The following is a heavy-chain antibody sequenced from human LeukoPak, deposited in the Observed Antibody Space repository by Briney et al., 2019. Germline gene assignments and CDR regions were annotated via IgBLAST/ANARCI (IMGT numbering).Heavy chain of an antibody. V-gene: IGHV1-46*01. CDR1: GYTFTSYY. CDR2: INPSGGST. J-gene: IGHJ4*02. Sequence: GASVKVSCKASGYTFTSYYMHWVRQAPGQGLEWMGIINPSGGSTSYAQKFQGRVTMTRDTSTSTVYMELSSLRSEDTAVYYCARETTVRGYCSSTSCLDLDYWGQGTLVIVSS. D-gene: IGHD2-2*01. CDR3: ARETTVRGYCSSTSCLDLDY.